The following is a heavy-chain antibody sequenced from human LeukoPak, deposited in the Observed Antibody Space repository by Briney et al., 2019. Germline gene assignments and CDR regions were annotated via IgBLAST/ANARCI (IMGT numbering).Heavy chain of an antibody. CDR2: TTDSGAST. D-gene: IGHD2-21*02. CDR1: GFSFWSYG. V-gene: IGHV3-23*01. Sequence: GGSLRPSCAASGFSFWSYGMSWVRQAPGKGLEWVSTTTDSGASTWYADSVKGRFTISRDNSKNTLQLQMNSLGAEDTAVYYCARRDVVVTGHYFDYWGQGILVTVSS. J-gene: IGHJ4*02. CDR3: ARRDVVVTGHYFDY.